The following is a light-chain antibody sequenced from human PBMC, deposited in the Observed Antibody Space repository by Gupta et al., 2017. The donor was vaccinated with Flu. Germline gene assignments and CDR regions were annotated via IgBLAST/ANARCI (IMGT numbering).Light chain of an antibody. CDR2: EVT. CDR3: CSYAGSSTGV. J-gene: IGLJ3*02. Sequence: TSSDVGKYNSVSWYQQHPGKAPKLMIYEVTKRPSGVSNRFSGSKSANTASLIISGLQTEDEADYYCCSYAGSSTGVFGGGTKLTVL. V-gene: IGLV2-23*02. CDR1: SSDVGKYNS.